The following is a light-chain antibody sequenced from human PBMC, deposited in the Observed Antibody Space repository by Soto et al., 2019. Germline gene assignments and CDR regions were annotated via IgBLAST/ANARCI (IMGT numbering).Light chain of an antibody. V-gene: IGKV3-20*01. J-gene: IGKJ1*01. CDR2: GAS. CDR3: QHYGTSPRT. CDR1: QSVTNNY. Sequence: EIVMTQSPATLSVSPGERATLSCRASQSVTNNYLAWYQQKPGQAPRLLLYGASSRDTEVPDRFSGSGSGTECTRTINRLEPEDFAVYYCQHYGTSPRTFGPGTKV.